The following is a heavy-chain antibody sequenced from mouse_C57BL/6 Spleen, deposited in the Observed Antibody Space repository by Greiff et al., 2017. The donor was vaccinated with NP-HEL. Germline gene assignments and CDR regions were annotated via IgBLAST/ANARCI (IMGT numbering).Heavy chain of an antibody. V-gene: IGHV1-42*01. Sequence: EVKLVESGPELVKPGASVKISCKASGYSFTGYYMNWVKQSPEKSLEWIGEINPSTGGTTYNQKFKAKATLTVDKSSSTAYMQLKSLTSEDSAVYYCARWITTVVAERNYFDYWGQGTTLTVSS. CDR2: INPSTGGT. J-gene: IGHJ2*01. D-gene: IGHD1-1*01. CDR3: ARWITTVVAERNYFDY. CDR1: GYSFTGYY.